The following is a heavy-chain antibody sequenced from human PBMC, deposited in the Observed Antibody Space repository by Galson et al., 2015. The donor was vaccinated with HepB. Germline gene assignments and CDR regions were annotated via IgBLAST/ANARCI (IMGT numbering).Heavy chain of an antibody. CDR2: ISGSGGST. CDR3: AKDLYSSGWTDY. D-gene: IGHD6-19*01. V-gene: IGHV3-23*01. CDR1: GFTFSSYA. J-gene: IGHJ4*02. Sequence: SLRLSCAASGFTFSSYAMSWVRQAPGKGLEWVSAISGSGGSTYYADSVKGRFTISRDNSKNTLYLQMNSLRAEDTAVYYCAKDLYSSGWTDYWGQGTLVTVSS.